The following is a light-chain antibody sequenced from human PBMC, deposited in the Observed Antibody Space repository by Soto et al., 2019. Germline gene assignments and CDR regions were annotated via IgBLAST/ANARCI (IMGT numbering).Light chain of an antibody. CDR1: SSDVGGYNY. Sequence: QSALTQPASLSGSPGQSITISCTGTSSDVGGYNYVCWYKQHPGKAPQLMIYEVTNLPSGVSDRFSGSKSGNTASLTISGLQAEDEADYYCSSYTSSSTIYVFGTGTKVTVL. V-gene: IGLV2-14*01. CDR2: EVT. J-gene: IGLJ1*01. CDR3: SSYTSSSTIYV.